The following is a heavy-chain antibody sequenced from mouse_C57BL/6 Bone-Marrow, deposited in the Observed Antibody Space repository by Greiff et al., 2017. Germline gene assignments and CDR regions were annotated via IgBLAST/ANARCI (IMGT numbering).Heavy chain of an antibody. J-gene: IGHJ4*01. V-gene: IGHV1-64*01. CDR3: ARSYDYDDDPMDD. D-gene: IGHD2-4*01. CDR1: GYTFTNYW. Sequence: QVQLQQPGAELVKPGASVKLSCKASGYTFTNYWMHWVKQRPGQGLEWIGMMHPNGGSPDYNEKFKSEATLSVDKSSMTAYMELSSLTSEDSAVYYCARSYDYDDDPMDDWGQATSVTVSS. CDR2: MHPNGGSP.